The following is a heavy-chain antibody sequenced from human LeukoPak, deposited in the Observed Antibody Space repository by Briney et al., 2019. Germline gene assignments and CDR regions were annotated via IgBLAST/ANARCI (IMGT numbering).Heavy chain of an antibody. V-gene: IGHV1-18*01. CDR3: AREGGIVATTAFDY. CDR2: ISAYNGNT. J-gene: IGHJ4*02. CDR1: GYTFTTYG. D-gene: IGHD5-12*01. Sequence: ASVRVSSKASGYTFTTYGISWVRQAPGQGLEWMGWISAYNGNTNYAQRLQGRVTVTTDTSTSTAYMELRSLTSDDTAIYYCAREGGIVATTAFDYWGQGTLVTVSS.